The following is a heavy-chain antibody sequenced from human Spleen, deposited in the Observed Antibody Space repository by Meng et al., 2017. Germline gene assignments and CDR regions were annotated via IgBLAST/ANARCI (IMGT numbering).Heavy chain of an antibody. Sequence: GESLKISCAASGFTFSSYWMHWVRQVPGKGLVWVSRINSDGSSTSYADSVKGRFTISRDNAKNTLYLQMNSLRDEDTAVYYCARDRGRGYSSSSDGLDYWGQGTLVTVSS. CDR2: INSDGSST. J-gene: IGHJ4*02. CDR3: ARDRGRGYSSSSDGLDY. V-gene: IGHV3-74*01. CDR1: GFTFSSYW. D-gene: IGHD6-13*01.